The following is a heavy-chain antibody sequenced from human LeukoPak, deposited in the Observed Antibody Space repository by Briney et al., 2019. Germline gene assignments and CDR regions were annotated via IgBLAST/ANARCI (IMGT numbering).Heavy chain of an antibody. V-gene: IGHV3-7*03. Sequence: GGSLRLSCAASGFTFSSYWMSWVRQAPGKGLEWVANIKQDGSEKYYVDSVKGRFTISRDNAKNSLHLQMNSLRAEDTTVYYCARALYDSSGYYYYYGMDVWGQGTTVTVSS. CDR1: GFTFSSYW. CDR2: IKQDGSEK. CDR3: ARALYDSSGYYYYYGMDV. D-gene: IGHD3-22*01. J-gene: IGHJ6*02.